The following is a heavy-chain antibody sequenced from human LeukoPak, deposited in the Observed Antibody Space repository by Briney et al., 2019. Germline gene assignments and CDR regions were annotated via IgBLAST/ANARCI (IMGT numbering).Heavy chain of an antibody. CDR3: ASTVTSNKVQH. J-gene: IGHJ1*01. D-gene: IGHD4-17*01. V-gene: IGHV3-30*03. CDR1: GFTFSSYG. Sequence: GGSLRLSCVASGFTFSSYGMHWVRPAPGRGLEWVAVISYEGSDKYHADSVKGRFTISRDNTKNTLYLQMNSLRAGDTAVYFWASTVTSNKVQHWGQGTLVTVSS. CDR2: ISYEGSDK.